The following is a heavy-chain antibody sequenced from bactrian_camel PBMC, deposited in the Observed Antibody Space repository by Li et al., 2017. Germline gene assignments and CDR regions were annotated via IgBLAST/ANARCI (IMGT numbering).Heavy chain of an antibody. CDR2: IYTGGSGT. J-gene: IGHJ6*01. CDR3: AARGPYCYTKLSVADFTY. CDR1: GEISTYDC. V-gene: IGHV3S63*01. D-gene: IGHD2*01. Sequence: HVQLVESGGGSVQAGGSLRLSCAASGEISTYDCREWFRRAPGKEPEELAGIYTGGSGTWYADSVKGRFTISQDNAKNTVYLQMNSLKPEDTAMYYCAARGPYCYTKLSVADFTYWGQGTQVTVS.